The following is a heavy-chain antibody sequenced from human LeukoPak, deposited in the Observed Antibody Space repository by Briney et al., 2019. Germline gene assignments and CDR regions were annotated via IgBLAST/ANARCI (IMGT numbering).Heavy chain of an antibody. J-gene: IGHJ4*02. D-gene: IGHD1-1*01. Sequence: PGGSLRLSCAASGFTFSSYAMSWVRQAPGKGLEWVSAISGSGGRTYYADSVKGRSTISRDNSNNTLYLQMNSLRAEDTPVYYCAKVRGDWNDSAGSLGFDYWGQGTLVTVSS. CDR3: AKVRGDWNDSAGSLGFDY. V-gene: IGHV3-23*01. CDR1: GFTFSSYA. CDR2: ISGSGGRT.